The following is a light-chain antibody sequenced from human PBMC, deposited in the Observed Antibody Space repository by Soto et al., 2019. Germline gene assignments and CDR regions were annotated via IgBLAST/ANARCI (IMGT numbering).Light chain of an antibody. J-gene: IGKJ1*01. Sequence: EIVLTQSPGTLSLSPGERATLSCRASQSVSSSYLAWYQQKPGQAPRLLIYGASSRATGIPDRFSGSGSGTDFTLTISRLEPEDFAAYYCQQYSSSPRTFRQGTKV. V-gene: IGKV3-20*01. CDR2: GAS. CDR3: QQYSSSPRT. CDR1: QSVSSSY.